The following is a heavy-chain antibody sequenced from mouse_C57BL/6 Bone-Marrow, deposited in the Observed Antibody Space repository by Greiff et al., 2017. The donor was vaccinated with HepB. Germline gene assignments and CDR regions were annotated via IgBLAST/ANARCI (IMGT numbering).Heavy chain of an antibody. CDR1: GYTFTSYW. J-gene: IGHJ2*01. V-gene: IGHV1-69*01. D-gene: IGHD4-1*01. CDR3: ARNRNWTGDY. CDR2: IDPSDSYT. Sequence: QVQLQQPGAELVMPGASVKLSCKASGYTFTSYWMHWVKQRPGQGLEWIGEIDPSDSYTNYNQKFKGKSTLTVDKSSSTAHMQLSSLTSEDSAVYYCARNRNWTGDYWGQGTTLTVSS.